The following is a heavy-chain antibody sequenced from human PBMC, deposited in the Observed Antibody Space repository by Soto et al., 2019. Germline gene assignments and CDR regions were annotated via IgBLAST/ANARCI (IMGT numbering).Heavy chain of an antibody. CDR1: GGSISSGGYS. CDR3: ARHSRYSSG. CDR2: IYHSGST. V-gene: IGHV4-30-2*01. J-gene: IGHJ4*01. Sequence: SETLSLTCAVSGGSISSGGYSWGGIRQPPGKGLEWIGYIYHSGSTYYNPSLKSRVTISVDRSKNQFSLKLSSVTAADTAVYCYARHSRYSSGWGRGTLVTVSS. D-gene: IGHD6-25*01.